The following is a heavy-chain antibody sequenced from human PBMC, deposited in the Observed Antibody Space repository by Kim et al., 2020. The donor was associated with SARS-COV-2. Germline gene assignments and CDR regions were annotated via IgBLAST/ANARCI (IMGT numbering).Heavy chain of an antibody. D-gene: IGHD3-3*01. V-gene: IGHV3-23*01. J-gene: IGHJ4*02. CDR3: AIVAPKLRFLNLKY. Sequence: ADSVKGRFTISRDNSKNTLYLQLNSLRAEDTAVYYCAIVAPKLRFLNLKYWGQGTLVTVSP.